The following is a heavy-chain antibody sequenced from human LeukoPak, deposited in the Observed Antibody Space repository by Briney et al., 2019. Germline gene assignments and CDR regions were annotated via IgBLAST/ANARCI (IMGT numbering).Heavy chain of an antibody. CDR3: ARVTVTPGRYYFDY. V-gene: IGHV4-31*03. D-gene: IGHD4-17*01. Sequence: PSETLSLTCTVSGGSISSGGYYWSWIRQHPGKGLEWIGYIYYSGSTYYNPSHKSRVTISVDTSKNQFSLKLSSVTAADTAVYYCARVTVTPGRYYFDYWGQGTLVTVSS. CDR1: GGSISSGGYY. J-gene: IGHJ4*02. CDR2: IYYSGST.